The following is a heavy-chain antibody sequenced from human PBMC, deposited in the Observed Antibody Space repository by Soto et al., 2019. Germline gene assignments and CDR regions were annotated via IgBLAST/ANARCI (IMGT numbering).Heavy chain of an antibody. CDR3: ASGDTTMGFFYYYVDV. CDR1: GGSISSYY. J-gene: IGHJ6*03. Sequence: SETLSLTCTVSGGSISSYYCSWIRQPPGKGLEWIGSIYYSGSTNYNPSLKSRVTISVDTSKDQFSLKLSSVTAADTAVYYCASGDTTMGFFYYYVDVWGKGTTVTVSS. CDR2: IYYSGST. V-gene: IGHV4-59*08. D-gene: IGHD5-18*01.